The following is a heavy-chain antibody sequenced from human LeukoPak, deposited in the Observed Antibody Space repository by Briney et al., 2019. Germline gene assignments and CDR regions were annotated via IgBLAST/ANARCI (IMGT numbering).Heavy chain of an antibody. V-gene: IGHV3-23*01. CDR2: ISGSGGST. CDR3: AKDPLDSGTSFNP. D-gene: IGHD1-26*01. J-gene: IGHJ5*02. CDR1: GFTLSSYA. Sequence: TGGSLRLSCAASGFTLSSYAMSWVRQAPGKGLEWVSAISGSGGSTYYADSVKGRFTISRDNSKNTLYLQMNSLRAEDTAVYYCAKDPLDSGTSFNPWGQGTLVTVSS.